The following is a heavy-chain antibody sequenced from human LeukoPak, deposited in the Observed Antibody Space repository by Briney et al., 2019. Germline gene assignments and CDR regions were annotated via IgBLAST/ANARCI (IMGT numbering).Heavy chain of an antibody. CDR2: IYYSGST. V-gene: IGHV4-59*08. Sequence: SETLSLTCTVSGGSISSYYWSWIRQPPGKGLEWIGYIYYSGSTNHNPSLKSRVTISVDTSKNQFSLKLSSVTAADTAVYYCARHDLPIFGIAAAHNWFDPWGQGTLVTVSS. CDR1: GGSISSYY. D-gene: IGHD6-13*01. J-gene: IGHJ5*02. CDR3: ARHDLPIFGIAAAHNWFDP.